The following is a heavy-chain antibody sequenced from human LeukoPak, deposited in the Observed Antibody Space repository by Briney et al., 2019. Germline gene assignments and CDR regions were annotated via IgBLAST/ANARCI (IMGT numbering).Heavy chain of an antibody. V-gene: IGHV1-2*02. CDR1: GYTFTGYY. CDR3: ATQPSSGYYYVPFDY. J-gene: IGHJ4*02. CDR2: INPNSGGT. Sequence: ASVKVSCKASGYTFTGYYMHWVRQAPGQGLEWMGWINPNSGGTNYAQKFQGRVTMTRDTSISTAYMELSRLRSDDTAVYYCATQPSSGYYYVPFDYWGQGTLVTVSS. D-gene: IGHD3-22*01.